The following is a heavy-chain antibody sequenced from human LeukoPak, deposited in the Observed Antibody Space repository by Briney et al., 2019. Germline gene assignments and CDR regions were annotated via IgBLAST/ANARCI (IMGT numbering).Heavy chain of an antibody. J-gene: IGHJ6*03. CDR2: IYTSGST. Sequence: PSETLSLTCTVSGGSISSGSYYWSWIRQPAGKGLEWIGRIYTSGSTNYNPSLKSRVTISVDTSKNQFSLKLSSVTAADTAVYYCARERAVAASDYYYYYYMDVWGKGTTVTTSS. CDR1: GGSISSGSYY. CDR3: ARERAVAASDYYYYYYMDV. V-gene: IGHV4-61*02. D-gene: IGHD6-19*01.